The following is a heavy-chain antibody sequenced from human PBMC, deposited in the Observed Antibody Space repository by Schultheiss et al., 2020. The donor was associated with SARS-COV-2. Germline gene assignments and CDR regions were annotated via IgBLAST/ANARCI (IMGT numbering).Heavy chain of an antibody. CDR1: GGSISSYY. D-gene: IGHD1-20*01. Sequence: SETLSLTCTVSGGSISSYYWSWIRQPPGKGLEWIGYIYYSGSTNYNPSLKSRVTMSVDTSKNQFSLKLSSVTAADTAVYYCARDRYNWNDVGYFDYWGQGTLVTVSS. CDR3: ARDRYNWNDVGYFDY. CDR2: IYYSGST. J-gene: IGHJ4*02. V-gene: IGHV4-59*12.